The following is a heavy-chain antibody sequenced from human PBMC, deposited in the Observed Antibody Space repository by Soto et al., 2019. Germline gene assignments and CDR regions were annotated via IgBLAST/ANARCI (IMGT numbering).Heavy chain of an antibody. Sequence: PSETLSLTCTVSGCSISSSSYYWGWIRQPPGKGLEWIGTMYYSGTTYYNPSLKSRVTISVDTSRNQFFLKLTSVTAADTAVYYCARLGPYDSTGYYLPFDYWGQGALVTVSS. CDR2: MYYSGTT. CDR1: GCSISSSSYY. V-gene: IGHV4-39*01. CDR3: ARLGPYDSTGYYLPFDY. D-gene: IGHD3-22*01. J-gene: IGHJ4*02.